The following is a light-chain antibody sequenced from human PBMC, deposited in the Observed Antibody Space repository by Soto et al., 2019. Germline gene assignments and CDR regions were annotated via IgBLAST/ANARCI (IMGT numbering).Light chain of an antibody. Sequence: QSALTQPASVSGSPGQSITISCTGTSSDFDAYKFVSWYQQHPGKAPKLLIYDVRNRPAGVSNRFSGSKFDNAASLTISGLQAEDEADYYCSSYTATSTVFGGGTKVTVL. CDR2: DVR. CDR1: SSDFDAYKF. J-gene: IGLJ2*01. V-gene: IGLV2-14*03. CDR3: SSYTATSTV.